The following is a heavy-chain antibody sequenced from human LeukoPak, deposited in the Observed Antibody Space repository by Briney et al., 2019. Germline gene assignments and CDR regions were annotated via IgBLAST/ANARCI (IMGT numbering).Heavy chain of an antibody. J-gene: IGHJ6*03. CDR1: GYTFTRYY. CDR3: LRSDHYYYYMVV. Sequence: ASVKVSCKASGYTFTRYYMHWVRQAPGRGHEWMGRINPKSGGTNYAQKFQGRVTVTRDTSIRPAYMQLSRLGSGDTAVYYCLRSDHYYYYMVVWGKGTAVTVSS. CDR2: INPKSGGT. V-gene: IGHV1-2*06.